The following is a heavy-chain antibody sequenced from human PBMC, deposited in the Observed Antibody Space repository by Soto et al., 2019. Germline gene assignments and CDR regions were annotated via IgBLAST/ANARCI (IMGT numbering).Heavy chain of an antibody. V-gene: IGHV3-30-3*01. J-gene: IGHJ2*01. CDR3: ARVPVGGDYVHWYFDL. CDR1: GFTFSNYA. Sequence: QVQLVESGGGVVQPGRSLRLSCAASGFTFSNYAMHWVRQAPGKGLEWVAVISSDESNKFYADSVKGRFTISRDNFKNXLDLQMNSLSAEDTAVYYCARVPVGGDYVHWYFDLWGRGTLVPVSS. D-gene: IGHD2-21*02. CDR2: ISSDESNK.